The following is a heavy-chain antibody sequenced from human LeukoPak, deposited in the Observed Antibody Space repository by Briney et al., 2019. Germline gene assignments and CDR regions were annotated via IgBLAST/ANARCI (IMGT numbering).Heavy chain of an antibody. CDR2: IYSDNT. CDR3: ARRAGAYPHPYDY. J-gene: IGHJ4*02. CDR1: RFTVSSNS. Sequence: GGSLRLSCTVSRFTVSSNSMSWVRQAPGKGLEWVSFIYSDNTHYSDSVKGRFTISRDNSKNTLYLQMNSLRAEDTAVYYCARRAGAYPHPYDYWGQGTLVTVSS. V-gene: IGHV3-53*01. D-gene: IGHD3-16*01.